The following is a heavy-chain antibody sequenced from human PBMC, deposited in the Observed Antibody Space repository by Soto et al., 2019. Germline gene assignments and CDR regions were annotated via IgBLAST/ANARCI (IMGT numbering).Heavy chain of an antibody. CDR3: ARDPGSGSYCSGGSCYSPNDY. J-gene: IGHJ4*02. V-gene: IGHV1-69*13. CDR2: IIPIFGTA. Sequence: SVKVSCKASGGTFSSYAISWVRQAPGQGLEWMGGIIPIFGTANYAQKFQGRVTITADESTSTAYMELSSLRSEDTAVYYCARDPGSGSYCSGGSCYSPNDYWGQGTRVTVSS. CDR1: GGTFSSYA. D-gene: IGHD2-15*01.